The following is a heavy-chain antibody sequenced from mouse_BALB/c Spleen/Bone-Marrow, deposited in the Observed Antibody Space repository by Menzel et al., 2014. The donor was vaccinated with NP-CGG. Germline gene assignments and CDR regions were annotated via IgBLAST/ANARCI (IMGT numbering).Heavy chain of an antibody. J-gene: IGHJ3*01. CDR2: IDPANGNT. CDR3: ANYYYGSSLFAY. V-gene: IGHV14-3*02. CDR1: GFNIKDTY. D-gene: IGHD1-1*01. Sequence: EVKLMESAAELVKPGASVKLSCTASGFNIKDTYMHWVEQRPEQGLEWIGRIDPANGNTKYDPKFQGKATITADTSSNTAYLQLSSLTSEDTAVYYCANYYYGSSLFAYWGQGTLVTVSA.